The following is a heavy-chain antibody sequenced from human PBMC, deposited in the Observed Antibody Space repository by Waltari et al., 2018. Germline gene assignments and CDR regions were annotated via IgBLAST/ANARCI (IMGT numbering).Heavy chain of an antibody. D-gene: IGHD2-21*01. CDR1: EYTFTSSY. CDR3: ALDTGALWMDV. Sequence: QVQLVQSGAEVKKPGASVKISCKTYEYTFTSSYIHWVRQAPGQGLEGMGIINPSGGSTIDSQRFQCRGTMTRDPSTSTGYMELSSLRSDDTAVYYCALDTGALWMDVWGQGTTVTVSS. CDR2: INPSGGST. V-gene: IGHV1-46*01. J-gene: IGHJ6*02.